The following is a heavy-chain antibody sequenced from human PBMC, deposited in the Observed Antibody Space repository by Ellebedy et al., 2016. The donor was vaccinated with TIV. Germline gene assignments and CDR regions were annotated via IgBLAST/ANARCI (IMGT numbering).Heavy chain of an antibody. CDR3: ARDSSHSSYSSGWSDAFDI. J-gene: IGHJ3*02. CDR1: GYTFTGYY. D-gene: IGHD6-19*01. V-gene: IGHV1-2*02. Sequence: ASVKVSXXASGYTFTGYYMHWVRQAPGQGLEWMGWINPNSGGTNYAQKFQGRVTMTRDTSISTAYMEMSRLRSDDTAVYFCARDSSHSSYSSGWSDAFDIWGQGTMVTVSS. CDR2: INPNSGGT.